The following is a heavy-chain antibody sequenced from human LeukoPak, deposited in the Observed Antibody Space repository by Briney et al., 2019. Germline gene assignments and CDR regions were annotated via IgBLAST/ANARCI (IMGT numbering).Heavy chain of an antibody. D-gene: IGHD5-18*01. CDR2: IHHSGSA. V-gene: IGHV4-30-4*01. J-gene: IGHJ4*02. CDR3: ARDRAVDAGGIDF. Sequence: SETPSLTCTVSGDSISSGDFYWSWVRQPPGKGLEWIAYIHHSGSAFYSRSLKRRVTISADSSKNQFSLRLTSVTAADTAVYFCARDRAVDAGGIDFWGQGTLVTVSP. CDR1: GDSISSGDFY.